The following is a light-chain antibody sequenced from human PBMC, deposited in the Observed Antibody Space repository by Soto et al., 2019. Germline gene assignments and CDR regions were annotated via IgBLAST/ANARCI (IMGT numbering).Light chain of an antibody. Sequence: EIVLTQSPDTLSLSPGERATLSCRASQSVGSNYLAWYQQKPGQAPRLLMYDASGRASGIPVRFTGSGSGTDFTLTISSLEPEDFGVYYCQVYDRSPLFGGGTKVDIK. CDR1: QSVGSNY. J-gene: IGKJ4*01. CDR3: QVYDRSPL. CDR2: DAS. V-gene: IGKV3-20*01.